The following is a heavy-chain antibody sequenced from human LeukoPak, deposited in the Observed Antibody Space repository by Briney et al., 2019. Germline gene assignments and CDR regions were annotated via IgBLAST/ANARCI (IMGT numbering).Heavy chain of an antibody. CDR1: GFTFSDYY. Sequence: GGSLRLSCAASGFTFSDYYMSWIRQAPGKGLEWVSYISSSGSTIYYADSVKGRFTISRDNAKNSLYLQMNSLRAEDTAVYYCATAGYYDYVRGRDQTDVWGQGTTVTVSS. V-gene: IGHV3-11*01. CDR2: ISSSGSTI. D-gene: IGHD3-16*01. J-gene: IGHJ6*02. CDR3: ATAGYYDYVRGRDQTDV.